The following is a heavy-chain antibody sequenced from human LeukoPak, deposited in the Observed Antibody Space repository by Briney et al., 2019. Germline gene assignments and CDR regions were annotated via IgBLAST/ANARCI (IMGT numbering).Heavy chain of an antibody. V-gene: IGHV3-21*01. CDR3: ARDGTGFSSGMGV. Sequence: GGSLRLSCAASGFTFSTYSMNWVRQAPGKGLEWVSSIDFSSSYIYYTDSVKGRFTISRDNARNSLYLQMNSLRAEDTAVYYCARDGTGFSSGMGVWGQGTTVTVSS. J-gene: IGHJ6*02. CDR1: GFTFSTYS. D-gene: IGHD7-27*01. CDR2: IDFSSSYI.